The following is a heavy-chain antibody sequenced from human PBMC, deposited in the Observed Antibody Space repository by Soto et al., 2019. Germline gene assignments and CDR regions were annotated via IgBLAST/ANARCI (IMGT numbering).Heavy chain of an antibody. CDR1: GYTFTSYD. CDR2: MDPNSGNT. V-gene: IGHV1-8*01. J-gene: IGHJ4*02. CDR3: ARGSRRDGYKALGY. D-gene: IGHD5-12*01. Sequence: QVQLVQSGAEVKKPGASVKVSCKASGYTFTSYDINWVRQATGQGLEWMGWMDPNSGNTGYAQKFQGRVTMTRNTSISTAYMELSSLRSEDTAVYYCARGSRRDGYKALGYWGQGTLVTVSS.